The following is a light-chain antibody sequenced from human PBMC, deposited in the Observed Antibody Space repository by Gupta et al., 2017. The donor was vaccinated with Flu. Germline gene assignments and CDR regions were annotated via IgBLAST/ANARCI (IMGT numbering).Light chain of an antibody. CDR2: GAS. V-gene: IGKV1-39*01. Sequence: MTQSLYSLSASLGDRVTITCRASQSISTYLNWYHQKPGKAPKLLIYGASNLQSGVPSRFSGSGSGTEFTLIISSLQTEDFATYYCQQSYNTPYTFGQGTKLEI. CDR1: QSISTY. J-gene: IGKJ2*01. CDR3: QQSYNTPYT.